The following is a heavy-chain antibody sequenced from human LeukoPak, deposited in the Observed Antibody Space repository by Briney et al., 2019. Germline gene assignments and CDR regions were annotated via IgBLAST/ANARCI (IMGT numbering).Heavy chain of an antibody. V-gene: IGHV3-74*01. D-gene: IGHD5-12*01. J-gene: IGHJ4*02. CDR1: GFYFNNYW. CDR2: INRDGSST. CDR3: AKDMPNFQWLLDY. Sequence: PGGSLRLSCAASGFYFNNYWMHWVRQAPGKGLVWVSRINRDGSSTNYADSVKGRFTISRDNAKNTLYLQMNSLRTEDTALYYCAKDMPNFQWLLDYWGQGTLVTVSS.